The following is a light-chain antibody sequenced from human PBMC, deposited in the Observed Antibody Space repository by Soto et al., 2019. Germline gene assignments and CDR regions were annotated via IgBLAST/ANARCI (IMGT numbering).Light chain of an antibody. Sequence: QSVLTQSASVSGSPGQSITISCTGTSSDVGGYNFVSWYQQHPGKAPKLMIYDVTNRPSGVSNRFSGSKSGNTASLTISGLQAEDEADYYCLSYSSSTSPYVLGTGTKVTVL. CDR1: SSDVGGYNF. CDR2: DVT. CDR3: LSYSSSTSPYV. J-gene: IGLJ1*01. V-gene: IGLV2-14*01.